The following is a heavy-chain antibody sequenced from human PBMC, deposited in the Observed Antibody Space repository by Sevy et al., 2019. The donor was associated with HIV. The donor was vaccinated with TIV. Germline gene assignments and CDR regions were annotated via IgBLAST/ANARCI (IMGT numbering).Heavy chain of an antibody. Sequence: SETLSLTCTVSGGSISSSSYYWGWIHQPPGKGLEWIGSIYYSGSTYYNPSLKSRVTISVDTSKNQFSLKLSSVTAADTAVYYCARHPMAKYYDILTGRDYGMDVWGQGTTVTVSS. CDR3: ARHPMAKYYDILTGRDYGMDV. D-gene: IGHD3-9*01. CDR2: IYYSGST. V-gene: IGHV4-39*01. J-gene: IGHJ6*02. CDR1: GGSISSSSYY.